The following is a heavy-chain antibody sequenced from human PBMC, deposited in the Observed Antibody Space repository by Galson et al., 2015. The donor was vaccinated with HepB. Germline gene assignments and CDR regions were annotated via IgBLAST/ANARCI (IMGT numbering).Heavy chain of an antibody. Sequence: ETLSLTCGVNGASSSDYTWTWMRQRPGKGLEWIGEVTHSGTIYKNPALANRVTLSRDTSWAQFSLQLTSATATDTAIYYCARGRSGRTGGERRPARLYFYGLDVWGRGTSVAVSS. CDR2: VTHSGTI. CDR1: GASSSDYT. D-gene: IGHD3-9*01. J-gene: IGHJ6*02. CDR3: ARGRSGRTGGERRPARLYFYGLDV. V-gene: IGHV4-34*01.